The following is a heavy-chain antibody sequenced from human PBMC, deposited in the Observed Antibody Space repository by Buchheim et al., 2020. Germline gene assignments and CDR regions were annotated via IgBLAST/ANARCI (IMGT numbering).Heavy chain of an antibody. J-gene: IGHJ6*02. V-gene: IGHV3-30*18. Sequence: QVQLVESGGGVVQPGRSLRLSCAASGFTFSSYGMHWVRRAPGKGLEWVAVISYDGSNKYYADSVRGRFTISRDNSKNTLYLQMNSLRAEDTAVYYCAKGQYYYGSGSYLGSDYYGMDVWGQGTT. CDR3: AKGQYYYGSGSYLGSDYYGMDV. CDR1: GFTFSSYG. CDR2: ISYDGSNK. D-gene: IGHD3-10*01.